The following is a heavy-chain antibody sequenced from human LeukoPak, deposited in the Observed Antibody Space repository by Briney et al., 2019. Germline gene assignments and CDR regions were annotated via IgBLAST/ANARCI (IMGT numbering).Heavy chain of an antibody. CDR3: ASYCSSTSCPGSYYYMDV. CDR2: ISSNGGST. J-gene: IGHJ6*03. D-gene: IGHD2-2*01. Sequence: GGSLRLSCAASGFTFSSYAMHWVRQAPGKGLEYVSAISSNGGSTYYANSVKGRFTISRDNSKNTLYLQMGSLRAEDMAVYYCASYCSSTSCPGSYYYMDVWGQGTMVTVSS. V-gene: IGHV3-64*01. CDR1: GFTFSSYA.